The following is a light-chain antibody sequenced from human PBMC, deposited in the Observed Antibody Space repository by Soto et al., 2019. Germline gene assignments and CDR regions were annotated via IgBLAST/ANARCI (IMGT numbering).Light chain of an antibody. CDR1: SGSIASNY. CDR3: QSYGDNNQV. V-gene: IGLV6-57*02. Sequence: NFMLTQPHSVSESPGKTVTISCTGSSGSIASNYVQWFQQRPGSAPTTVIYEDNKRPSGVPDPFSGSIDSSSNSASLTISGLKTEDEADYYCQSYGDNNQVFGGGTKLTVL. CDR2: EDN. J-gene: IGLJ3*02.